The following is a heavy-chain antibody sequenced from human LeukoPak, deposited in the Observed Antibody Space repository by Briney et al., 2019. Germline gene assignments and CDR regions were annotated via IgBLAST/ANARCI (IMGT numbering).Heavy chain of an antibody. CDR1: GGSISSYY. J-gene: IGHJ5*02. Sequence: PSETLSLTCTVSGGSISSYYWSWIRQPPGKGLEWIGYFFYSGSTNYNPSLKSRATISVDTSKNQFSLKLSSVTAADTAVYYCARGSGGYHYDHWGQGTLVTVSS. CDR2: FFYSGST. D-gene: IGHD3-22*01. CDR3: ARGSGGYHYDH. V-gene: IGHV4-59*01.